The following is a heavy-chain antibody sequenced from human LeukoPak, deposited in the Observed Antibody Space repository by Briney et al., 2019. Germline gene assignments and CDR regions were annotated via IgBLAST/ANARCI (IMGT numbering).Heavy chain of an antibody. CDR2: IRYDGSNK. V-gene: IGHV3-30*02. Sequence: QSGGSLRLSCAASGFTFSSYGMHWVRRAPGKGLEWVAFIRYDGSNKYYADSVKGRFTISRDNSKNTLYLQMNSLRAEDTAVYYCARDGVSDCSAGRCYGMDVWGQGTTVTVSS. CDR1: GFTFSSYG. D-gene: IGHD2-15*01. J-gene: IGHJ6*02. CDR3: ARDGVSDCSAGRCYGMDV.